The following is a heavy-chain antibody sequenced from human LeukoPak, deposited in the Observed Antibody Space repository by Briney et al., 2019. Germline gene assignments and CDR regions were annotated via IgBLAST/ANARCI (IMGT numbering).Heavy chain of an antibody. CDR2: IIPIFGTA. V-gene: IGHV1-69*13. CDR3: ARGYDSSGYAVDI. D-gene: IGHD3-22*01. J-gene: IGHJ3*02. CDR1: GGTFSSYA. Sequence: SVKVSCKASGGTFSSYAISWVRQAPGQGPEWMGGIIPIFGTANYAQKFQGRVTITADESTSTAYMELSSLRSEDTAVYYCARGYDSSGYAVDIWGQGTMVTVSS.